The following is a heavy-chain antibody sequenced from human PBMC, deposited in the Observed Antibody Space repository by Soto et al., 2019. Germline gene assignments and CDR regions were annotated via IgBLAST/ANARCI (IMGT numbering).Heavy chain of an antibody. J-gene: IGHJ6*02. CDR1: GYRFSNYD. D-gene: IGHD3-16*01. CDR3: ARGLRAYFGMDV. Sequence: QLVQSGAEVKKPGASVKVSCKASGYRFSNYDISWVRQAPGQGLEWMAWIRAHNGNKHYAEMFQGRVSTTTDTSTSTAYMEVRNLKTDGTAVYYCARGLRAYFGMDVWGQGITVTVS. V-gene: IGHV1-18*01. CDR2: IRAHNGNK.